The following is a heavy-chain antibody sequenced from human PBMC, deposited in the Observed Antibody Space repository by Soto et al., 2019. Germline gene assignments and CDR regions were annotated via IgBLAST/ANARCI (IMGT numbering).Heavy chain of an antibody. J-gene: IGHJ4*02. D-gene: IGHD2-8*02. V-gene: IGHV1-18*01. Sequence: QVKLVQSGAEVKKPGASVKVSCKASGYTFTNHGISWVRQAPGQGLEWLGWISGHNGNTKYAQRLQGRVTMTTDTPTSTAYKDLRRIKATDPAVYYCARGLYPLVYYFDCCGQGALVTFS. CDR1: GYTFTNHG. CDR3: ARGLYPLVYYFDC. CDR2: ISGHNGNT.